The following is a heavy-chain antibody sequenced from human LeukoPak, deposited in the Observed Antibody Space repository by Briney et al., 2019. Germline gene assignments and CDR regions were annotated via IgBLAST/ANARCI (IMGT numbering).Heavy chain of an antibody. CDR1: GYSFTSYW. Sequence: GESLKISCQASGYSFTSYWIGWVRQMPGKGLEWMGIIYPGDSDTRYSPSFQGQVTISADKSISTAYLQWSSLKASDTAMYYCARRSYYDTSGYSPFDYWGQGTLVTVSS. D-gene: IGHD3-22*01. CDR3: ARRSYYDTSGYSPFDY. J-gene: IGHJ4*02. V-gene: IGHV5-51*01. CDR2: IYPGDSDT.